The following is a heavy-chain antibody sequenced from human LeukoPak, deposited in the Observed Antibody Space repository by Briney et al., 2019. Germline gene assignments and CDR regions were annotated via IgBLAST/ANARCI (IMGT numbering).Heavy chain of an antibody. V-gene: IGHV1-18*01. D-gene: IGHD2-15*01. CDR1: GYSFTTYG. J-gene: IGHJ4*02. Sequence: ASVKVSYKASGYSFTTYGISWVRQTPGQGLEWMGWISGYNGNTRYAHNLQGRVTMTTDTSTTTAYMELRSLRADDTAVYYCARDPPDGWSHLWDYWGQGTLVTVFS. CDR2: ISGYNGNT. CDR3: ARDPPDGWSHLWDY.